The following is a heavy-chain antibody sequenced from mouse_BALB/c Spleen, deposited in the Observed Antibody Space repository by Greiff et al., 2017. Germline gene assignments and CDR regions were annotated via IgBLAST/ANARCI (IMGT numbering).Heavy chain of an antibody. CDR2: ISSGGGNT. V-gene: IGHV5-9*03. CDR1: GFTFSSYT. CDR3: ARSGYGNYDAMDY. J-gene: IGHJ4*01. D-gene: IGHD2-10*02. Sequence: DVKLVESGGGLVKPGGSLKLSCAASGFTFSSYTMSWVRQTPEKRLEWVATISSGGGNTYYPDSVKGRFTISRDNAKNNLYLQMSSLRSEDTALYYCARSGYGNYDAMDYWGQGTSVTVSS.